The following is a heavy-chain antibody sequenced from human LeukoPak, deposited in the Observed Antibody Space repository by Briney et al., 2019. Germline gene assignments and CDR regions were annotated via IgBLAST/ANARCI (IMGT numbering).Heavy chain of an antibody. CDR3: ARDGGARDGYSLDY. V-gene: IGHV3-48*01. Sequence: GGSLRLSCAASGFTSSSYSMNWVRQAPGKGLEWVSYISSSSSTIYYADSVKGRFTISRDNAKNSLYLQMNSLRAEDTAVYYCARDGGARDGYSLDYWGQGTLVTVSS. J-gene: IGHJ4*02. CDR1: GFTSSSYS. D-gene: IGHD5-24*01. CDR2: ISSSSSTI.